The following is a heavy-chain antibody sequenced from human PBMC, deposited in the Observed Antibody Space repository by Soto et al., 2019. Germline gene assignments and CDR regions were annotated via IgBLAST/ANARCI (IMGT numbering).Heavy chain of an antibody. CDR2: ISPIFGTP. V-gene: IGHV1-69*01. J-gene: IGHJ4*02. D-gene: IGHD1-26*01. CDR3: VRVVVGSRLSLDY. Sequence: QVQLVQSGAEVKKPGSSVTVSCKASGGTFSSYTISWVRQAPGQGLEWMAGISPIFGTPIYAQKFQDRVTFTADDSTMTAYMEMNRLTSEDTAVYYCVRVVVGSRLSLDYWGQGTLVTISS. CDR1: GGTFSSYT.